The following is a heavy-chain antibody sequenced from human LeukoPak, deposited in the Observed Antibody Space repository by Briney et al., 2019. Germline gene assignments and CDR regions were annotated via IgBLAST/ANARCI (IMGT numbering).Heavy chain of an antibody. D-gene: IGHD6-13*01. Sequence: GGSLRLSCAASGFTFDNFAMHWVRQPPGKGLEWVSLISADGDYARNADSVKGRFTISRDNSKNSLDLQMSSLRSEDTAVYYCAKDAVGAAAGYYIDNWGQGALVAVSS. V-gene: IGHV3-43*02. CDR3: AKDAVGAAAGYYIDN. J-gene: IGHJ4*02. CDR1: GFTFDNFA. CDR2: ISADGDYA.